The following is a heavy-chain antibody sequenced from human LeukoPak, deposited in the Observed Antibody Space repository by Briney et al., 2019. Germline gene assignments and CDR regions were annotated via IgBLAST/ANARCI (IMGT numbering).Heavy chain of an antibody. J-gene: IGHJ4*02. CDR1: GYTFTGYY. V-gene: IGHV1-2*02. D-gene: IGHD5-24*01. CDR3: ARINVEMATETNDY. Sequence: ASVKVSCKASGYTFTGYYMHWVRQAPGQGLEWMGWINPNSGGTHYAQKFQGRVTITADKSTSTAYMELSSLRSEDTAVYYCARINVEMATETNDYWGQGTLVTVSS. CDR2: INPNSGGT.